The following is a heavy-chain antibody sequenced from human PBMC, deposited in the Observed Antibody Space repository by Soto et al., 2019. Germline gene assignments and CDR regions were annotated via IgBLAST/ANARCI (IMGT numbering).Heavy chain of an antibody. V-gene: IGHV3-66*01. J-gene: IGHJ6*03. CDR2: IQSGGYT. Sequence: EVQLVESGGGLVQPGGALRLSCAASGFTVSSKYMSWVRQAPGKGLEWVSLIQSGGYTYYADSVKGRFTISRDSSENTLFLQMNSLRIEDAAKYYRTTDNVYCSGRGWYGVPIEVWGNGTPVTVS. CDR3: TTDNVYCSGRGWYGVPIEV. D-gene: IGHD2-15*01. CDR1: GFTVSSKY.